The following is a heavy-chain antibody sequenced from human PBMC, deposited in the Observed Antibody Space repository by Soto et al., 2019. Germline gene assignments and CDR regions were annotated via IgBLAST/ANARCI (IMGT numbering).Heavy chain of an antibody. Sequence: GGSLRLSCAASGFTFSSYAMHWVRQAPGKGLEWVAVISYDGSNKYYADFVKGRFTISRDNSKNTLYLQMNSLRAEDTAVYYCARELVTMVRGVMNYYGMDVWGQGTTVTVSS. D-gene: IGHD3-10*01. CDR3: ARELVTMVRGVMNYYGMDV. CDR1: GFTFSSYA. CDR2: ISYDGSNK. V-gene: IGHV3-30-3*01. J-gene: IGHJ6*02.